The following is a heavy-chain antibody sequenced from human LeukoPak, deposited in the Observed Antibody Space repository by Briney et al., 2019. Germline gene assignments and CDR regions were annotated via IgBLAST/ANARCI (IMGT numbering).Heavy chain of an antibody. CDR1: GFSLSTSGMC. D-gene: IGHD4-17*01. Sequence: SGPTLVNPTQTLTLTCTFSGFSLSTSGMCVSWMRQPPGKALEWLARIDWDDDKYYSTSLKTRLTISKDTSKNQVVLTMTNMDPVDTATYYCARTTTVTTRDAFDIWGQGTMVTVSS. V-gene: IGHV2-70*11. J-gene: IGHJ3*02. CDR3: ARTTTVTTRDAFDI. CDR2: IDWDDDK.